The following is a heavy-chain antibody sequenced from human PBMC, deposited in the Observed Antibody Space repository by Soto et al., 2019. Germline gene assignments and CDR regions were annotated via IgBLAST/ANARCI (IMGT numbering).Heavy chain of an antibody. Sequence: GESLRLSCAASGFTFTRYSMNWVRQAPGKGLEWVSSISSTTNYIYYGDSMKGRFTISRDIAKNSLYLEMNSLRAEDTAVYYCARESEDLTSNFDYWGQGTLVTVSS. CDR3: ARESEDLTSNFDY. V-gene: IGHV3-21*06. J-gene: IGHJ4*02. CDR2: ISSTTNYI. CDR1: GFTFTRYS.